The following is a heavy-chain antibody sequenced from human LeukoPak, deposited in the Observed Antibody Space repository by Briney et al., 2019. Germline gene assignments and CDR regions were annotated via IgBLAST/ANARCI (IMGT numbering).Heavy chain of an antibody. CDR2: INPNSGST. CDR3: AGSSGYSSSWYFDY. V-gene: IGHV1-2*02. Sequence: ASVKVSCKASGYTFTGYYMHWVRQAPGQGLEWMGWINPNSGSTNYAQKFQGRVTMTRDTSISTAYMELSRLRSDDTAVYYCAGSSGYSSSWYFDYWGQGTLVTVSS. CDR1: GYTFTGYY. J-gene: IGHJ4*02. D-gene: IGHD6-13*01.